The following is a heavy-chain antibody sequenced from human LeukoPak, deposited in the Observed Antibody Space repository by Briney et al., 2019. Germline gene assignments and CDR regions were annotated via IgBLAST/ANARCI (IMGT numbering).Heavy chain of an antibody. J-gene: IGHJ4*02. CDR1: GGSISSYY. CDR3: ARDTYYYDSSGYWADY. D-gene: IGHD3-22*01. V-gene: IGHV4-4*07. CDR2: IYTSGST. Sequence: PSETLSLTCTVSGGSISSYYWSWIRQPPGKGLEWIGRIYTSGSTNYNPSLTSRVTMSVDTSKNQFSLKLSSVTAADTAVYYCARDTYYYDSSGYWADYWGQGTLVTVSS.